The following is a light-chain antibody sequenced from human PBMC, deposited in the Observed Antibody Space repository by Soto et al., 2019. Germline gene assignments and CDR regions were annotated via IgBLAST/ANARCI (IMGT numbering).Light chain of an antibody. CDR1: QSVASNY. CDR2: GAS. J-gene: IGKJ1*01. Sequence: EIVLTQSPGTLSLSPGERATLSCRASQSVASNYLAWYQQKPGQAPRLLIYGASSRATGIPDRFSGSGSGTDFTLTISRLEPEDFAVYNCQQYSRSSWTFGQGTKVEIK. V-gene: IGKV3-20*01. CDR3: QQYSRSSWT.